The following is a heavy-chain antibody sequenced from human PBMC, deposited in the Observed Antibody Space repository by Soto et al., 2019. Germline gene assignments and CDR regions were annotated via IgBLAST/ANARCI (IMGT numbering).Heavy chain of an antibody. J-gene: IGHJ4*02. Sequence: QVQLVQSGAEVKKPGASVKVSCKASGYTFTSYGISWVRQAPVQGLEWLGWISAYNCNTNFAQKLQGRVTMTTDTSTSTAYIELSSLRSDDTAVYYCARYSYGYNFDYWGQGTLVTGSS. CDR2: ISAYNCNT. D-gene: IGHD5-18*01. CDR3: ARYSYGYNFDY. CDR1: GYTFTSYG. V-gene: IGHV1-18*01.